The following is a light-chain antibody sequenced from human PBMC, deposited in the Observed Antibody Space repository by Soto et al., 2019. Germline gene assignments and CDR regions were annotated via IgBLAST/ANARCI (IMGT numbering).Light chain of an antibody. Sequence: QSVLTQPPSVCGAPGQKVTISCSRSSSNIGAAYDVHWYQHLPGTAPKLLIYGNNNRPSGVPDRFSGSKSGTSASLAITGLHAEDEADYYCQSYDSSLSGWVFGGGTKLTVL. CDR1: SSNIGAAYD. CDR3: QSYDSSLSGWV. CDR2: GNN. V-gene: IGLV1-40*01. J-gene: IGLJ3*02.